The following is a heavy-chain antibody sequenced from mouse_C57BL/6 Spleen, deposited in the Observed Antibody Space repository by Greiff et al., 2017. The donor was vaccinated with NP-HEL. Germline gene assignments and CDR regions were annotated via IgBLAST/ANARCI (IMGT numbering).Heavy chain of an antibody. Sequence: QVQLQQSGPELVKPGASVKISCKASGYAFSSSWMYWVQQRPGKGLEWIGRIYPGDGETNYTGKFKGKATLTADKSSSTSYKQLSSLTSEDSAVYSCAREWDYYGSSYWYFDVWGTGTTVTVSS. D-gene: IGHD1-1*01. CDR3: AREWDYYGSSYWYFDV. CDR2: IYPGDGET. CDR1: GYAFSSSW. V-gene: IGHV1-82*01. J-gene: IGHJ1*03.